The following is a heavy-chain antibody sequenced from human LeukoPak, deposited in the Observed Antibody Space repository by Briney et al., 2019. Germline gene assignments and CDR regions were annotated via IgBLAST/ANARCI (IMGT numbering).Heavy chain of an antibody. V-gene: IGHV3-13*01. CDR3: ARDLTTSSTAYFHH. CDR1: GFTFSSYD. J-gene: IGHJ1*01. CDR2: IGTAGDT. Sequence: GGSLRLSCAASGFTFSSYDMHWVRQATGKGLEWVSAIGTAGDTYYPGSVKGRFTISRENAKNSLYLQMNSLRAEDTAVYYCARDLTTSSTAYFHHWGQGTLVTVSS. D-gene: IGHD6-6*01.